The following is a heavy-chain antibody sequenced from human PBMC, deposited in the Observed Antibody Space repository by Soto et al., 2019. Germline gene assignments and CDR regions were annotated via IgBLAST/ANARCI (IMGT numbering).Heavy chain of an antibody. CDR1: GDSISSHY. CDR3: ARAYQLPHNWFDP. Sequence: SETLSLTCSVSGDSISSHYLSWIRQPPGKGLEWVGYFYHSGSTSYNPSLNSRVTLSVDTSKNQFSLKLSSVTAADTAVYYCARAYQLPHNWFDPWGQVTLVTVSS. J-gene: IGHJ5*02. V-gene: IGHV4-59*11. D-gene: IGHD2-2*01. CDR2: FYHSGST.